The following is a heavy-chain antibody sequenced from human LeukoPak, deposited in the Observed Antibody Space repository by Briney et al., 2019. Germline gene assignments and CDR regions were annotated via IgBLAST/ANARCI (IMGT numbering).Heavy chain of an antibody. J-gene: IGHJ3*02. Sequence: GGSLRLSCAASGFTFSSYAMSWVRQAPGKGLEWVSAISGSGGSTYYADSVKGRFTISRDNSKNTLYLQMNSLRAEDTAVYYCANHNPGYCSSTSCLDAFDIWGQGTMVTVSS. V-gene: IGHV3-23*01. CDR1: GFTFSSYA. CDR3: ANHNPGYCSSTSCLDAFDI. D-gene: IGHD2-2*01. CDR2: ISGSGGST.